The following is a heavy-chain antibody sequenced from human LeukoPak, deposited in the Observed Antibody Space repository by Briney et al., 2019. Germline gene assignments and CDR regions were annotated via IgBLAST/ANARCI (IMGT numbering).Heavy chain of an antibody. Sequence: PGGSLRLSCAASGFTFSSYSMNWVRQAPGKGLEWVSSISSSSSYIYYADSVKVRFTISRDNAKNSLYLQMNSLRAEDTAIYYCARRGYSNGSFDSWGQGTLVTVSS. D-gene: IGHD6-19*01. V-gene: IGHV3-21*01. J-gene: IGHJ4*02. CDR1: GFTFSSYS. CDR3: ARRGYSNGSFDS. CDR2: ISSSSSYI.